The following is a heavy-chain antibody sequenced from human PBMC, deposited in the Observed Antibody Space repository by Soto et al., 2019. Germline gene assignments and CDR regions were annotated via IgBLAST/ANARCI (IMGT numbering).Heavy chain of an antibody. J-gene: IGHJ4*02. CDR2: IYYDGSNK. Sequence: QVQLVESGGGVVQPGRSLRLSCAASGFTFSSYGMHWVRQAPGKGLEWVAMIYYDGSNKYYADSVKGRFTISRDNSKNTLFPQMDSLTAEDTAVYYCARDPPTYGDFLFDYWGQGTLVTVSS. D-gene: IGHD4-17*01. CDR1: GFTFSSYG. V-gene: IGHV3-33*01. CDR3: ARDPPTYGDFLFDY.